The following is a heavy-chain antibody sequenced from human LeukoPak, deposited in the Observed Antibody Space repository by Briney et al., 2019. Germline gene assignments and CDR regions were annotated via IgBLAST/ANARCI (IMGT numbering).Heavy chain of an antibody. D-gene: IGHD3-22*01. CDR3: ARGITMIVVVSPPI. CDR2: ISSSSRSM. J-gene: IGHJ3*02. V-gene: IGHV3-21*01. CDR1: GFTFSLYS. Sequence: GGSLRLSCAASGFTFSLYSMNWVRQAPGKGLEWISSISSSSRSMYYTDSVKGRFTISRDNAKNSLYLQMNSLRAEDTAVYYCARGITMIVVVSPPIWGQGTMVTASS.